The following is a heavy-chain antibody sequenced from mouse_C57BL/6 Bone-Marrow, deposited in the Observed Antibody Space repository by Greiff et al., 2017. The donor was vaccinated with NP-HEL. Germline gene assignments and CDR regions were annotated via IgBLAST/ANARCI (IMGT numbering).Heavy chain of an antibody. CDR2: ISSGGSYT. Sequence: EVQLVESGGDLVKPGGSLKLSCAASGFTFSSYGMSWVRQTPDKRLEWVATISSGGSYTYYLDSVKGRFTISRDNAKNTLYLQMSSLKSEDTAMYYCARLFLFITTVVATRDYAMDYWGQGTSVTVSS. CDR1: GFTFSSYG. CDR3: ARLFLFITTVVATRDYAMDY. J-gene: IGHJ4*01. D-gene: IGHD1-1*01. V-gene: IGHV5-6*01.